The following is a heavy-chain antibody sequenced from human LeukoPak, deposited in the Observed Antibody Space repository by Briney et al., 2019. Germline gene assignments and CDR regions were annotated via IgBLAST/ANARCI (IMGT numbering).Heavy chain of an antibody. CDR3: AKDSGSKALDY. V-gene: IGHV3-23*01. D-gene: IGHD1-26*01. J-gene: IGHJ4*02. CDR2: ISNSGGST. Sequence: GGSLRLSCAVSGSPFSSYAMTWVRQGPGKGLEWVSGISNSGGSTYYADSMRGRFTISRDNSKNTLYLQMNSLRPEDTAVYYCAKDSGSKALDYWGQETLVTVAS. CDR1: GSPFSSYA.